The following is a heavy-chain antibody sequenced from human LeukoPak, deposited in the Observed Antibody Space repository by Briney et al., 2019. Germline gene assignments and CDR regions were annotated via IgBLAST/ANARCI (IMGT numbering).Heavy chain of an antibody. CDR2: VYYSGST. CDR1: GDSISTYY. J-gene: IGHJ4*02. V-gene: IGHV4-59*01. Sequence: SETLSLTCSVSGDSISTYYWSWIRQPPGKALEWIGYVYYSGSTYYNPSLKSRVTISVDTSKKQFSLNLNSVPAADTAVYYCSASRQLWLRGLFDYWGQGTLVTVSS. CDR3: SASRQLWLRGLFDY. D-gene: IGHD5-18*01.